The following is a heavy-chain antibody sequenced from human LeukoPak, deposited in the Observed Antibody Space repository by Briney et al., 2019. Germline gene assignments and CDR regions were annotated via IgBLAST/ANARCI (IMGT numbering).Heavy chain of an antibody. Sequence: GGSLRLSCAASGFTFSSYVMSWVRQAPGKGLEWVSAISGSGGSTYYADSVKGRFTISRDNSKNTLYLQMNSLRAEDTAVYYCATSWAGVRAHDFWGQGTPVTVSS. CDR3: ATSWAGVRAHDF. D-gene: IGHD6-19*01. CDR1: GFTFSSYV. V-gene: IGHV3-23*01. J-gene: IGHJ4*02. CDR2: ISGSGGST.